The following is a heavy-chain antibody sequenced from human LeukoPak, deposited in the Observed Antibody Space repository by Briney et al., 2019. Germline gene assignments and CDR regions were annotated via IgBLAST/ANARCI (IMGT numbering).Heavy chain of an antibody. D-gene: IGHD3-22*01. J-gene: IGHJ5*02. CDR2: INTNTGNP. Sequence: GASVKVSCKASGYTFTNYAMNWVRQAPGQGLEWMGWINTNTGNPTYAQGFTGRFVFSLDTSVSTAYLQISSLKAEDTAVYYCARGVDYYDSSAASNWFDPCGQGTLVTVSS. CDR1: GYTFTNYA. CDR3: ARGVDYYDSSAASNWFDP. V-gene: IGHV7-4-1*02.